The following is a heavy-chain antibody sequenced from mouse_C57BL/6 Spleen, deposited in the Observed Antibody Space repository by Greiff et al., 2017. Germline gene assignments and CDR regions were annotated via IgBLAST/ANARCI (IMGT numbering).Heavy chain of an antibody. CDR3: ATSAGPFYAMDY. Sequence: QVQLQQPGAELVKPGASVKVSCKASGYTFTSYWMHWVKQRPGQGLEWIGRIHPTASDTNYNQKFKGKATLTVDKSSSTAYMQLSSLTSEDSAVXYCATSAGPFYAMDYWGQGTSVTVSS. D-gene: IGHD3-1*01. V-gene: IGHV1-74*01. J-gene: IGHJ4*01. CDR1: GYTFTSYW. CDR2: IHPTASDT.